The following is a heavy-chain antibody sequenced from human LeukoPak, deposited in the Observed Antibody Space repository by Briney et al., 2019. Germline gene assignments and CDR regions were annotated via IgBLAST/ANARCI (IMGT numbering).Heavy chain of an antibody. CDR2: ISSDGRST. J-gene: IGHJ4*01. D-gene: IGHD2-21*01. CDR3: VKDGGGSFSTTYDY. CDR1: GFTFSNYW. V-gene: IGHV3-74*01. Sequence: QAGGSLRLSCAASGFTFSNYWMHWVRQAPGKGLVWVSCISSDGRSTFYADSVQGRFTISRDNAKNTLYLQMNSLRVEDTAMYHCVKDGGGSFSTTYDYWGHGNLVTVSS.